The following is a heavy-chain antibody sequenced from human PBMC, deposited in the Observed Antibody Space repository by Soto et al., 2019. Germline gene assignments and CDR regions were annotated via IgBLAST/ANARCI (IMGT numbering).Heavy chain of an antibody. Sequence: HPGGSLRLSCAASGFTFSSYGMHWVRQAPGKGLEWVAVISYDGSNKYYADSVKGRFTISRDNSKNTLYLQMNSLRAEDTAVYYCACCHAGYHYYYYMDVWGKGTTVTVSS. CDR3: ACCHAGYHYYYYMDV. CDR2: ISYDGSNK. J-gene: IGHJ6*03. V-gene: IGHV3-30*03. CDR1: GFTFSSYG. D-gene: IGHD3-16*02.